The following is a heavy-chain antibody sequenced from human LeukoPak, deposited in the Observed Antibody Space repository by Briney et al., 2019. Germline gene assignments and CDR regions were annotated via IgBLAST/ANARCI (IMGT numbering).Heavy chain of an antibody. CDR3: ARGGYYYDNPTPFDY. J-gene: IGHJ4*02. CDR2: INHSGST. Sequence: PSETLSLTCAVYGGSFSGYYWSWIRQPPGKGLEWIGEINHSGSTNYNTSLKSRVTISVDTSKNQFSLKLSSVTAADTAVYYCARGGYYYDNPTPFDYWGQGTLVTVSS. CDR1: GGSFSGYY. D-gene: IGHD3-22*01. V-gene: IGHV4-34*01.